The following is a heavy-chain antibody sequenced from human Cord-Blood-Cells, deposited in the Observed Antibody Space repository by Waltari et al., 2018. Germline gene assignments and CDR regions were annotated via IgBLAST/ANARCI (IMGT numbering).Heavy chain of an antibody. CDR3: ARDKPYSSSSRYGMDV. CDR2: IYYSGST. V-gene: IGHV4-30-4*08. D-gene: IGHD6-6*01. Sequence: QVQLQESGPGLVKPSQTLSLTCTVSGGSISSGDYYWSWIHQPPGKGLEWIGYIYYSGSTYYNPSLKSRVTISVDTAKNQFSLKRSSVTAADTAVYYCARDKPYSSSSRYGMDVWGQGTTVTVSS. CDR1: GGSISSGDYY. J-gene: IGHJ6*02.